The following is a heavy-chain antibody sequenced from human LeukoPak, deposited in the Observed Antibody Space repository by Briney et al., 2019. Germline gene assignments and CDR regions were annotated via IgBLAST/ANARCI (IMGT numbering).Heavy chain of an antibody. CDR1: GFTFSSSA. J-gene: IGHJ4*02. CDR2: ISNNGGYA. V-gene: IGHV3-23*01. CDR3: AKQLGYCSDGSCYFPY. Sequence: GGSLRLSCAAPGFTFSSSAMSWVRQAPGKGLEWVSAISNNGGYAYYADSVQGRFTISRDNSKSTLCLQMNSLRAEDTAVYYCAKQLGYCSDGSCYFPYWGQGTLVTVSS. D-gene: IGHD2-15*01.